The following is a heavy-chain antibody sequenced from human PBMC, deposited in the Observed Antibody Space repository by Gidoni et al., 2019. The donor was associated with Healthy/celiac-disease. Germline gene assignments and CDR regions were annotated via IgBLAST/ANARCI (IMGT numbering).Heavy chain of an antibody. CDR3: ASSPGYCSGGSCYSGWFDP. J-gene: IGHJ5*02. D-gene: IGHD2-15*01. CDR2: ITSSSSYI. V-gene: IGHV3-21*01. CDR1: GFTFSSYS. Sequence: EVQLVESGGGLVKPGGSLRLSCAASGFTFSSYSMNWVRQAPGKGLEWVSSITSSSSYIYYADSVKGRFTISRDNAKNSLYLQMNSLRAEDTAVYYCASSPGYCSGGSCYSGWFDPWGQGTLVTVSS.